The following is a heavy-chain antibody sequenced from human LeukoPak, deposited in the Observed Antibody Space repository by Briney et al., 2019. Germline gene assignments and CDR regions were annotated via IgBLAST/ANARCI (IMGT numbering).Heavy chain of an antibody. CDR2: ISWNSGSI. V-gene: IGHV3-9*01. CDR3: ARDSYWLGGTIGAFDI. J-gene: IGHJ3*02. CDR1: GFTFDDYA. Sequence: GRSLRLSCVASGFTFDDYAMHWVRQAPGKGLEWVSGISWNSGSIGYADSVKGRFTISRDNAKNSLYLQINSLRAEDTALYYCARDSYWLGGTIGAFDIWGQGTMVTVSS. D-gene: IGHD3-10*01.